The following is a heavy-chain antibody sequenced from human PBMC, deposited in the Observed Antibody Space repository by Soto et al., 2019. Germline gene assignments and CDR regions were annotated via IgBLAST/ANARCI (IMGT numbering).Heavy chain of an antibody. CDR3: ARIEKTAMVRYFFYGMDL. D-gene: IGHD5-18*01. Sequence: QVQLVESGGGVVQPGRSLRLSCAASGFTFSSYGMHWVRQAPGKGLEWVAVIWYDGSNKYYADSVKGRFTISRDNSKKTLYLQMNSLRAQDTAVYYCARIEKTAMVRYFFYGMDLWGQGTTVTVSS. CDR2: IWYDGSNK. J-gene: IGHJ6*02. V-gene: IGHV3-33*01. CDR1: GFTFSSYG.